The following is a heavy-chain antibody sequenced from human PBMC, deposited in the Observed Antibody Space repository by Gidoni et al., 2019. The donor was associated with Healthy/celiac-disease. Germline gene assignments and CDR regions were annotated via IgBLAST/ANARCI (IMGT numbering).Heavy chain of an antibody. D-gene: IGHD6-19*01. V-gene: IGHV5-10-1*03. CDR3: ARHRIAVAAFDY. Sequence: EVQLVQSGAEVTQPGESLRISCKGSGYSFPSYWISGVRQMPWKGLEGMGRIDPSDSYTNESPSFQGHVTISADKAISTAYLQGSSLKASDTAMYYCARHRIAVAAFDYWGQGTRVTVSS. CDR2: IDPSDSYT. CDR1: GYSFPSYW. J-gene: IGHJ4*02.